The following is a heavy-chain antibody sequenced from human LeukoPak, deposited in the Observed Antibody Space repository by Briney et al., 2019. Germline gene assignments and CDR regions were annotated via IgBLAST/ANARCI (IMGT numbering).Heavy chain of an antibody. J-gene: IGHJ6*03. CDR3: AKDGQWRTSYYYYYMDV. V-gene: IGHV3-30*18. Sequence: LSGGSLRLSCAASGFTFSSYGMHWVRQAPGKGLEWVAVMSYDGNNKYYADSVKGRFTISRDNSKNTLYLQMNSLRAEDTAVYYCAKDGQWRTSYYYYYMDVWGKGTTVTVSS. CDR2: MSYDGNNK. CDR1: GFTFSSYG. D-gene: IGHD6-19*01.